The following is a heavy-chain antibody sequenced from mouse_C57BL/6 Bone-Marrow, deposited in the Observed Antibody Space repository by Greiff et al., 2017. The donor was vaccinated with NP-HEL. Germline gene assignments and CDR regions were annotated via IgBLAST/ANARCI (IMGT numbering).Heavy chain of an antibody. CDR2: IDPSDSYT. CDR3: ARRERGN. J-gene: IGHJ3*01. Sequence: QVQLQQPGAELVMPGASVKLSCKASGYTFTSYWMHWVKQRPGQGLEWIGEIDPSDSYTTYNQKFKGKSTLTVDKSSSTAYMQLSSLTSEDSAVYYCARRERGNWGQGTLVTVSA. CDR1: GYTFTSYW. V-gene: IGHV1-69*01.